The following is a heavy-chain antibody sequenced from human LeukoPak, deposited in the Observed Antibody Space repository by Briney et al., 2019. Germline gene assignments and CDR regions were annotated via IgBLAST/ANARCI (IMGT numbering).Heavy chain of an antibody. CDR2: ISNSEGSS. D-gene: IGHD3-16*02. CDR1: GFAFNSFA. V-gene: IGHV3-23*01. Sequence: SGGSLRLSCAASGFAFNSFAMNWVRQAPGKGLEWVSSISNSEGSSHYADFVKGRFTISRDNSKNTLHLQMNSLRAEDTAVYYCAKSLGVGGYTRYKGFDQWGQGTLVTVSS. CDR3: AKSLGVGGYTRYKGFDQ. J-gene: IGHJ4*02.